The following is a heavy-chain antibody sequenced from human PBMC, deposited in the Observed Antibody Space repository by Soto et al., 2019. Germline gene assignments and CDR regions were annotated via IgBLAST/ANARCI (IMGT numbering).Heavy chain of an antibody. CDR1: GFTFSSYG. D-gene: IGHD2-2*01. CDR3: AKDRGHFHGDIVVVPAAAIDY. Sequence: QVQLVESGGGVVQPGRSLRLSCAASGFTFSSYGMHWVRQAPGKGLEWVAVISYDGSNKYYADSVKGRFTISRDNSKNTLYLQMNSLRAEDTAVYYCAKDRGHFHGDIVVVPAAAIDYWGQGTLVTVSS. V-gene: IGHV3-30*18. CDR2: ISYDGSNK. J-gene: IGHJ4*02.